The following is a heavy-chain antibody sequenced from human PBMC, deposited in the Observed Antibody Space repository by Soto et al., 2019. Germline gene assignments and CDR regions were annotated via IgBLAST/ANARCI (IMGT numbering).Heavy chain of an antibody. CDR1: GYIFSNYW. D-gene: IGHD6-19*01. J-gene: IGHJ4*02. V-gene: IGHV5-51*01. CDR3: ARRITSSTGWDY. CDR2: IHGGDSNT. Sequence: GESLKISCKGSGYIFSNYWIGWVRQMPGKGLEWMGIIHGGDSNTRYSPSFDGQVTISTDKSINTAYLQWSSLKAADTAMYYCARRITSSTGWDYWGQGTLVTVSS.